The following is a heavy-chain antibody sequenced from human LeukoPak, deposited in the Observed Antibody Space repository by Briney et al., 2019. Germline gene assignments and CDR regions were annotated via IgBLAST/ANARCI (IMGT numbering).Heavy chain of an antibody. CDR2: ISGSGGST. CDR3: AKDQWFSGYSYGLDYLHPFFRNPFDY. D-gene: IGHD5-18*01. J-gene: IGHJ4*02. V-gene: IGHV3-23*01. CDR1: GFTFSSYG. Sequence: PGGSLRLSCAASGFTFSSYGMSWVRQAPGKGLEWVSAISGSGGSTYYADSVKGRFTISRDNSKNTLYLQMNSLRAEDTAVYYCAKDQWFSGYSYGLDYLHPFFRNPFDYWGQGTLVTVSS.